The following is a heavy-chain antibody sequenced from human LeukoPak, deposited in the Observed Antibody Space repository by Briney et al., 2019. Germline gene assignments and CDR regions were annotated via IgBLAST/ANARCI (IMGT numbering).Heavy chain of an antibody. CDR1: GGSISSYY. J-gene: IGHJ3*02. CDR2: IYYSGST. D-gene: IGHD2-21*01. V-gene: IGHV4-59*01. CDR3: ARSGAFFGGDGAFDI. Sequence: SETLSLTCTVSGGSISSYYWSWIRQPPGKGLEWIGYIYYSGSTNYNPSLKSRVTISVDTSKNQFSLKLSSVTAADTAVYYCARSGAFFGGDGAFDIWGQGTMATVSS.